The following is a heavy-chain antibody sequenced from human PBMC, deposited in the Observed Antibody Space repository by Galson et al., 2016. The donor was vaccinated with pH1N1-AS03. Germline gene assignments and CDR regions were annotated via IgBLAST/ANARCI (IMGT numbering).Heavy chain of an antibody. V-gene: IGHV3-74*03. CDR2: MNNNGAYT. D-gene: IGHD6-13*01. Sequence: LRLSCAASGFTFPSHWMHWVRQAPGKGLVWVSRMNNNGAYTAYADAVKGRFTISRDNAKGTVYLQMHSLRAEDTAVYYCATPSSYSSSWYIYDYWGQGILVTVSS. CDR1: GFTFPSHW. CDR3: ATPSSYSSSWYIYDY. J-gene: IGHJ4*02.